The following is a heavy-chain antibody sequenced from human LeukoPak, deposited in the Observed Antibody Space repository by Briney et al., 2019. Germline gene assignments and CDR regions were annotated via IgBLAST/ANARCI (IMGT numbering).Heavy chain of an antibody. J-gene: IGHJ6*03. D-gene: IGHD6-13*01. V-gene: IGHV1-18*04. CDR1: GYTFTGYY. Sequence: ASVKVSCKASGYTFTGYYMHWVRQAPGQGLEWMGWISAYNGNTNYAQKLQGRVTMTTDTSTSTAYMELRSLRSDDTAVYYCARQQQQLVRYYYYYYMDVWGKGTTVTVSS. CDR2: ISAYNGNT. CDR3: ARQQQQLVRYYYYYYMDV.